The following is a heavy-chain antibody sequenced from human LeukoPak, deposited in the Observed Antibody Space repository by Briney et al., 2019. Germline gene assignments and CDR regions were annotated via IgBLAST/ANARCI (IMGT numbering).Heavy chain of an antibody. D-gene: IGHD2-15*01. CDR3: ARGIGGSLADY. V-gene: IGHV3-74*01. J-gene: IGHJ4*02. Sequence: GGSLRLSCAASGFTFSNYWMHWVRQAPGKGLVWVSRINSDGSSTTYADSVKGRFTISRDNAKSTLYQQMNSLRAEDTAVYYCARGIGGSLADYWGQGTLVTVSS. CDR2: INSDGSST. CDR1: GFTFSNYW.